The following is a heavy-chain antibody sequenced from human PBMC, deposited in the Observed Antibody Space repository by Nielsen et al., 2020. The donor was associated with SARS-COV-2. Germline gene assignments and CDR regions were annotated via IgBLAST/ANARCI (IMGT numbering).Heavy chain of an antibody. Sequence: SETLSLTCTVSGGSISSSSYYWGWIRQPPGKGLEWIGSIYYSGSTYYNPSLKSRVTISVDASKNQFSLKLSSVTAADTAVYYCARGTITFGGVIVNWGQGTLVTVSS. V-gene: IGHV4-39*07. CDR1: GGSISSSSYY. CDR3: ARGTITFGGVIVN. J-gene: IGHJ4*02. D-gene: IGHD3-16*02. CDR2: IYYSGST.